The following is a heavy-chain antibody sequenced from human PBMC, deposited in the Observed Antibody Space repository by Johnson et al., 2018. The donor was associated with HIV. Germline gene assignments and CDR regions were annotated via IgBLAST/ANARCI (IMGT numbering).Heavy chain of an antibody. CDR3: AKDIEPGGGNFLVGTFHI. CDR2: ISWNSGTI. J-gene: IGHJ3*02. CDR1: GFIFEHYA. Sequence: LLVESGGGLVQPGRSRRVSCAASGFIFEHYAMHWVRQAPGKGLEWVSGISWNSGTIAYADSVKGRFTISRDNAKNSLFLQMTSLRTEDTAFYYCAKDIEPGGGNFLVGTFHIWGQGTMVTVSS. V-gene: IGHV3-9*01. D-gene: IGHD6-19*01.